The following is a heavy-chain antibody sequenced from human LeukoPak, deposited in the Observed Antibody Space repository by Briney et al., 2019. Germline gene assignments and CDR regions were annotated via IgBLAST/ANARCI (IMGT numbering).Heavy chain of an antibody. J-gene: IGHJ6*03. V-gene: IGHV4-61*02. D-gene: IGHD1-26*01. CDR3: ARVLVGASYYYYYMDV. CDR2: IYTSGST. Sequence: SETLSLTCTVSGGSISSGSYYWSWLRQPAGKGLEWIGRIYTSGSTNYNPSLKSRVTISVDTSNNQFSLKLSSVTAADTAVYYCARVLVGASYYYYYMDVWGKGTTVTVSS. CDR1: GGSISSGSYY.